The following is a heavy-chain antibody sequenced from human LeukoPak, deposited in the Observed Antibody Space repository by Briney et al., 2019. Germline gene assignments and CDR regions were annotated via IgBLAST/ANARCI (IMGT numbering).Heavy chain of an antibody. CDR3: ARLAFCTNAVCFSNYYYSMDV. D-gene: IGHD2-8*01. CDR2: IYPDDSDT. CDR1: GYSFTSYW. V-gene: IGHV5-51*01. Sequence: GESLKISCKGSGYSFTSYWIGWVRQMPGKGLEWMGIIYPDDSDTKYSPSFQGQVTISADKSISTSYLQWSSLKASDTAMYYCARLAFCTNAVCFSNYYYSMDVWGRGTTVTVSS. J-gene: IGHJ6*03.